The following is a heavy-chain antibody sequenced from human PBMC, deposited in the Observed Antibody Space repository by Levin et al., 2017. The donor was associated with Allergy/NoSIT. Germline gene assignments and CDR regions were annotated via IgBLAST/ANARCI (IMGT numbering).Heavy chain of an antibody. V-gene: IGHV3-30*18. Sequence: GGSLRLSCAASGFTFSSYGMHWVRQAPGKGLEWVAVISYDGSNKYYADPVKGRFTISRDNSKNTLYLQMNSLRAEDTAVYYCAKGKSALYCSGGSCFHLFDYWGQGTLVTVSS. CDR2: ISYDGSNK. D-gene: IGHD2-15*01. CDR3: AKGKSALYCSGGSCFHLFDY. J-gene: IGHJ4*02. CDR1: GFTFSSYG.